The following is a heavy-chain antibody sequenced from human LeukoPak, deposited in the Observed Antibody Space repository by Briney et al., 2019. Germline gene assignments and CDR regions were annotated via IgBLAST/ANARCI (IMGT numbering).Heavy chain of an antibody. CDR3: ATVLLNYYGSGSYYYFDY. J-gene: IGHJ4*02. D-gene: IGHD3-10*01. CDR1: GYTFTGYY. V-gene: IGHV1-2*02. CDR2: INPNSGGT. Sequence: ASVKVSCKASGYTFTGYYMHWVRQAPGQGLEWMGWINPNSGGTNYAQKFQGRVTMTEDTSTDTAYMELSSLRSEDTAVYYCATVLLNYYGSGSYYYFDYWGQGTLVTVSS.